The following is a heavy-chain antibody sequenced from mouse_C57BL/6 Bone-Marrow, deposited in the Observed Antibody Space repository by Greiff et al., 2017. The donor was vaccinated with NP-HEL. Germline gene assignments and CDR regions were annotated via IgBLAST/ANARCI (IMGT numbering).Heavy chain of an antibody. V-gene: IGHV14-4*01. D-gene: IGHD1-1*01. CDR3: TFYYYGSSYGFAY. J-gene: IGHJ3*01. CDR1: GFNIKDDY. CDR2: IDPENGDT. Sequence: VQLQQSGAELVRPGASVKLSCTASGFNIKDDYMHWVKQRPEQGLEWIGWIDPENGDTEYASKFQGQATITADTSSNTAYLQLSSLTSEDTAVYYCTFYYYGSSYGFAYWGQGTLVTVSA.